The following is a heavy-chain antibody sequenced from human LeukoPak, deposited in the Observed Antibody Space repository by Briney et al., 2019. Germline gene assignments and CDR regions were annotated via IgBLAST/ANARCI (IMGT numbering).Heavy chain of an antibody. D-gene: IGHD3-3*01. V-gene: IGHV3-33*01. CDR3: ARDNYDSLNYYYYYGMDV. CDR2: IWYDGSNK. Sequence: GGSLRLSCAASGFTFSSYGMHWVRQAPGKGLEWVAVIWYDGSNKYYADSEKGRFTISRDNSKNTLYLQMNSLRAEDTAVYYCARDNYDSLNYYYYYGMDVWGQGTTVTVSS. J-gene: IGHJ6*02. CDR1: GFTFSSYG.